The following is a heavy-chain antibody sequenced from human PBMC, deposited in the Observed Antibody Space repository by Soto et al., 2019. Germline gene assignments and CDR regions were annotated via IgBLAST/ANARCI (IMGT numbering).Heavy chain of an antibody. CDR1: GGSISSGGYY. CDR3: ARASAGYCSGGSCYPDAFDI. J-gene: IGHJ3*02. CDR2: ISYSGST. D-gene: IGHD2-15*01. Sequence: QVQLQESGPGLVKPSQTLSLTCTVSGGSISSGGYYWSWIRQHPGKGLEWIGYISYSGSTYYTPSLKSRVTRSVDTSKNQLSLKRSSVTAADTAVYYCARASAGYCSGGSCYPDAFDIWGQGTMVTVSS. V-gene: IGHV4-31*03.